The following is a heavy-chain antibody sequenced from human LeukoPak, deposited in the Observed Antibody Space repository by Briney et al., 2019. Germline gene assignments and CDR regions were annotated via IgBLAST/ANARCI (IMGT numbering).Heavy chain of an antibody. D-gene: IGHD3-9*01. J-gene: IGHJ4*02. CDR2: IYSGGST. CDR1: GFTFSDYY. CDR3: ARDQPIYDILTGYYTPFDY. V-gene: IGHV3-66*01. Sequence: GGSLRLSCAASGFTFSDYYMNWIRQAPGKGLEWVSVIYSGGSTYYADSVKGRFTISRDNSKNTLYLQMNSLRAEDTAVYYCARDQPIYDILTGYYTPFDYWGQGTLVTVSS.